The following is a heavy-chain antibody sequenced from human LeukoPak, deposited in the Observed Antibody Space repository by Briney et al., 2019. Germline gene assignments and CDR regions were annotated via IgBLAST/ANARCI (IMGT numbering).Heavy chain of an antibody. Sequence: SETLSLTCTVSGGSISSYYWSWIRQPPGKGLEWIGYIYYSGSTNYNPSLKSRVTISVDTSKNQFSLKLSSVTAADTAVYYCSRTPRQLSLFDYWGQGTLVTVSS. CDR2: IYYSGST. V-gene: IGHV4-59*01. D-gene: IGHD5-18*01. CDR3: SRTPRQLSLFDY. J-gene: IGHJ4*02. CDR1: GGSISSYY.